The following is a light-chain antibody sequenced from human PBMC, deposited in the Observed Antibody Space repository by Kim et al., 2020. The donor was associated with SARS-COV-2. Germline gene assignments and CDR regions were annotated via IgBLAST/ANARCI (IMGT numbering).Light chain of an antibody. CDR1: QGISSY. J-gene: IGKJ5*01. V-gene: IGKV1-9*01. Sequence: DIQLTQSPSFLSASVGDRVTITRRASQGISSYLAWYQQKPGKAPKLLIYAASTLQSGVPSRFSGSGSGTEFTLTISSLQPEDFATYYCQQFKSYPITFGQGTRLEIK. CDR2: AAS. CDR3: QQFKSYPIT.